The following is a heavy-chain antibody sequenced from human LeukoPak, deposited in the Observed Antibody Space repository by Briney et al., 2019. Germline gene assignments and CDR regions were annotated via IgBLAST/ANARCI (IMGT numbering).Heavy chain of an antibody. J-gene: IGHJ4*02. CDR2: IYHSGST. D-gene: IGHD2-8*01. CDR3: ARHASRYLTPGNFDY. V-gene: IGHV4-38-2*02. Sequence: SETLSLTCTVSGYSTSSGYYWGWIRQPPGKGLEWIGSIYHSGSTYYNPSLKSRVTISVDTSKNQFSLKLSSVTAADTAVYYCARHASRYLTPGNFDYWGQGTLVTVSS. CDR1: GYSTSSGYY.